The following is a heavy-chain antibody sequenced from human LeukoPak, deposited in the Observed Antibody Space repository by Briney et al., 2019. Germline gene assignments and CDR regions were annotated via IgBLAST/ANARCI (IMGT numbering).Heavy chain of an antibody. CDR2: INHGGST. J-gene: IGHJ5*02. CDR3: ARGRGGHYYGSGSKYNWFDP. D-gene: IGHD3-10*01. CDR1: GGSFSGYY. V-gene: IGHV4-34*01. Sequence: NTSETLSLTCAVYGGSFSGYYWSWIRQPPGKGLEWIGEINHGGSTNYNPSLKSRVTISVDTSKNQFSLKLSSVTAADTAVYYCARGRGGHYYGSGSKYNWFDPWGQGTLVTVSS.